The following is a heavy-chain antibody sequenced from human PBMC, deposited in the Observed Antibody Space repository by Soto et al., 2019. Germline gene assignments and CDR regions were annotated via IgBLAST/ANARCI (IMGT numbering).Heavy chain of an antibody. CDR2: INHSGST. J-gene: IGHJ3*02. D-gene: IGHD4-17*01. CDR1: GGSFSGYY. V-gene: IGHV4-34*01. Sequence: QVQLQQWGAGLLKPSETLSLTCAVYGGSFSGYYWSWIRQPPGKGLEWIGEINHSGSTNYNPSLKSRVTISVDTSKNQFSLKLSSVTAADTAVYYCARSWGDYGDAFDIWGRGTMVTVSS. CDR3: ARSWGDYGDAFDI.